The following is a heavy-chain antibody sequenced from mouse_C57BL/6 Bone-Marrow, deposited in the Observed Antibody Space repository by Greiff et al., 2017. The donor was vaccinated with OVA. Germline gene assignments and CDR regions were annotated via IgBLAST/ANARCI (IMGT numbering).Heavy chain of an antibody. CDR1: GYTFTSYW. CDR3: ARRDDEDGYFDY. V-gene: IGHV1-59*01. J-gene: IGHJ2*01. D-gene: IGHD2-14*01. CDR2: IDPSDSYT. Sequence: VQLQQPGAELVRPGTSVKLSCKASGYTFTSYWMHWVKQRPGQGLEWIGVIDPSDSYTNYNQKFKGKATLTVDTSSSTAYLQLSSLTSEDSAVVYYARRDDEDGYFDYWGQGTTLTVSS.